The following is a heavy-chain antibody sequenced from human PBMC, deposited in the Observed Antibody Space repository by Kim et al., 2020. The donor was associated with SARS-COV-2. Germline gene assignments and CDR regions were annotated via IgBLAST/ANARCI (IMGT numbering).Heavy chain of an antibody. Sequence: VKGRFTISRDDSKNTAYLQMNSLKTEDTAVYYCTRDQAAAEDYYYYGMDVWGQGTTVTVSS. V-gene: IGHV3-73*01. CDR3: TRDQAAAEDYYYYGMDV. D-gene: IGHD6-13*01. J-gene: IGHJ6*02.